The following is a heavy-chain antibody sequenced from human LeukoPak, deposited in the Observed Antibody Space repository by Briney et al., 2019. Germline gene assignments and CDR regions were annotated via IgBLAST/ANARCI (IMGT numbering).Heavy chain of an antibody. V-gene: IGHV3-33*01. CDR2: MWYDGSNK. CDR1: GFTFSNYG. Sequence: GRSLRLSCAASGFTFSNYGMHWVRQAPGKGLEWVAVMWYDGSNKYYADSVKGRFTISRDNSKNTLYLQMNSLRAEDTAVYYCARGSVTTGPFGMDVWGQGTTVTVSS. J-gene: IGHJ6*02. CDR3: ARGSVTTGPFGMDV. D-gene: IGHD5-18*01.